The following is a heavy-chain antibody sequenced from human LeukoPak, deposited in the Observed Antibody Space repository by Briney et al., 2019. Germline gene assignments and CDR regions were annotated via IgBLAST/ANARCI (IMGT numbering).Heavy chain of an antibody. CDR3: ARPSDDFDY. CDR2: IDYSGST. J-gene: IGHJ4*02. CDR1: GRSIRSYY. Sequence: SETLSLTCTVSGRSIRSYYWTWIRQPPGKGLEWIGNIDYSGSTNYSPSLKSRVTISVDTSKNQFSLKLSSVTAADTAVYYCARPSDDFDYWGQGTLVTVSS. V-gene: IGHV4-59*08.